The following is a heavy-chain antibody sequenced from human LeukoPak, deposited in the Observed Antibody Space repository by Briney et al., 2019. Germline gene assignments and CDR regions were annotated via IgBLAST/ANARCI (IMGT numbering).Heavy chain of an antibody. J-gene: IGHJ1*01. CDR2: ISAYNGNT. CDR3: ARYIVGATDSEYFQH. V-gene: IGHV1-18*01. Sequence: ASVKVSCKASGYTFTSYGISWVRQAPGQGLEWMGWISAYNGNTNYAQKLQGRVTMTTDISTSTAYMELRSLRSDDTAVYYCARYIVGATDSEYFQHWGQGTLVTVSS. D-gene: IGHD1-26*01. CDR1: GYTFTSYG.